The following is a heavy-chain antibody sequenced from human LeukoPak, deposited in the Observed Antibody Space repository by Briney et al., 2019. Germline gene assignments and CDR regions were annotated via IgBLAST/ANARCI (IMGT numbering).Heavy chain of an antibody. D-gene: IGHD6-13*01. V-gene: IGHV4-39*01. CDR1: GDSIGNSTYY. Sequence: SETLSLTCTVSGDSIGNSTYYWAWVRQPPGKALEWLGSIFYSGSTYYNTSFKSRVTISVETSKTQFSLTLHSVTPANTPPNYGARRGITYSSSFLAYWGQGTLVTVSS. CDR3: ARRGITYSSSFLAY. CDR2: IFYSGST. J-gene: IGHJ4*02.